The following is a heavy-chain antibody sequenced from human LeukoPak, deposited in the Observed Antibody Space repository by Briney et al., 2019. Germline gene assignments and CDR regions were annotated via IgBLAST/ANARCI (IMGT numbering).Heavy chain of an antibody. D-gene: IGHD6-6*01. CDR1: GGSISSYY. CDR2: IYYTGST. CDR3: ARHYSSSPGNWFDP. Sequence: SETLSLTCTVSGGSISSYYWSWIRQPPGKGLEWIGSIYYTGSTNYNPSLRSRVTISTDTSKNHFSLMLRSVTAADTAVYYCARHYSSSPGNWFDPWGQGTLVTVSS. J-gene: IGHJ5*02. V-gene: IGHV4-59*01.